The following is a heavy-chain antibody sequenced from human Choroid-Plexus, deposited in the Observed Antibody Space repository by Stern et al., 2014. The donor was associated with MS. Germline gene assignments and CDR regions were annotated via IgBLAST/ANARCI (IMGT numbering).Heavy chain of an antibody. CDR3: AKDRQYLTYFFDH. Sequence: VPLVESGGGVVQPGRPLRLSCVASGFTFGSCAMHWVRQAPGKGLELVAGVSYDGSNKYYADSVKGRFTISRDNSQNTLYMQMSSLRPEDTAVYYCAKDRQYLTYFFDHWGQGSLVTVSS. CDR1: GFTFGSCA. V-gene: IGHV3-30*18. D-gene: IGHD2/OR15-2a*01. CDR2: VSYDGSNK. J-gene: IGHJ5*02.